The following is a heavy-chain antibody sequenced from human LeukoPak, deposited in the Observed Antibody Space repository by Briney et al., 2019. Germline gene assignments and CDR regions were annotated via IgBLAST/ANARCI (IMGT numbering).Heavy chain of an antibody. CDR2: LSDDGSNK. V-gene: IGHV3-30*18. D-gene: IGHD6-13*01. J-gene: IGHJ4*02. CDR3: AKDPHSSSWYYFDS. Sequence: GGSLRLSCAVSGFTVSSNYMSWVRQAPGKGLEWVAVLSDDGSNKFYADSVKGRFTISRDNSKNTLYLQMNSLRAEDTAFYYCAKDPHSSSWYYFDSWGQGTLVTVSS. CDR1: GFTVSSNY.